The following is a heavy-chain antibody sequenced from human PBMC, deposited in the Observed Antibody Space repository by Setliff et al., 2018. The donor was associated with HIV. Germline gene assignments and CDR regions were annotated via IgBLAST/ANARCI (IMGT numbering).Heavy chain of an antibody. CDR2: IRWNSGSI. Sequence: PGGSLRLSCAASGFTFDDYAMHWVRQAPGKGLEWVSGIRWNSGSIGYADSVKSRFTISRDNAKNSLYLQMNSLRSEDTALYYCAKSPNRYSPLDWFAPWGQGTLVTVSS. D-gene: IGHD5-18*01. J-gene: IGHJ5*02. V-gene: IGHV3-9*01. CDR1: GFTFDDYA. CDR3: AKSPNRYSPLDWFAP.